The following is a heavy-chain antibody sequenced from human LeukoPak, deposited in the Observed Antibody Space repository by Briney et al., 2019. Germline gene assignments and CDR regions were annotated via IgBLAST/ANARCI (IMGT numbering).Heavy chain of an antibody. Sequence: PGGSLRLSCAASGFTFSSYEVNWVRQAPGKGLEWVSYISSSGSTIYYADSVKGRFTISRDNAKNSLYLQMNSLRAEDTAVYYCARVDMGFDYWGQGTLVTVSS. V-gene: IGHV3-48*03. D-gene: IGHD2-15*01. CDR3: ARVDMGFDY. CDR2: ISSSGSTI. J-gene: IGHJ4*02. CDR1: GFTFSSYE.